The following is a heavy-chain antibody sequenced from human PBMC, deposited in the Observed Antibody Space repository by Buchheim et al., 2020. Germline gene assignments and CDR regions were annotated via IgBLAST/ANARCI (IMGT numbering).Heavy chain of an antibody. D-gene: IGHD6-13*01. Sequence: QVQLVESGGGLVKPGGSLRLSCAASGFTFSDYYMSWIRQAPGKGLEWVSYISSSSSYTNYADSVKGRFTISRDNAKNSLYLQMNSLRAEDTAVYYCARDSSSSSWYEADGMDVWGQGTT. CDR2: ISSSSSYT. J-gene: IGHJ6*02. CDR1: GFTFSDYY. V-gene: IGHV3-11*06. CDR3: ARDSSSSSWYEADGMDV.